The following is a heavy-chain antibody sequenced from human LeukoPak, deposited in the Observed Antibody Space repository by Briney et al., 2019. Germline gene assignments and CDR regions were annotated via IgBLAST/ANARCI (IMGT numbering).Heavy chain of an antibody. D-gene: IGHD2-15*01. CDR2: IKQDGSEK. J-gene: IGHJ5*02. V-gene: IGHV3-7*01. CDR3: AKPSVVVAATSWFDP. CDR1: GFTFSSYA. Sequence: GGSLRLSCAASGFTFSSYAMHWVRQAPGKGLEWVANIKQDGSEKYYVDSVKGRFTISRDNAKNTLYLQMNSLRAEDTAVYYCAKPSVVVAATSWFDPWGQGTLVTVSS.